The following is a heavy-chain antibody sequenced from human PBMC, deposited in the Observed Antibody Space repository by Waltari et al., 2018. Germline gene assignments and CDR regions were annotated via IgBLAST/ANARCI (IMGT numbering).Heavy chain of an antibody. D-gene: IGHD6-19*01. Sequence: QLQLQESGPGLVKPSETLSLTCTVSGGSISSSSSSWGWIRQPPGKGLEWIGSIYYSGSTYYNPSLKSRVTISVDTSKNQFSLKLSSVTAADTAVYYCARTYSSGWYPYYFDYWGQGTLVTVSS. V-gene: IGHV4-39*01. CDR2: IYYSGST. CDR1: GGSISSSSSS. CDR3: ARTYSSGWYPYYFDY. J-gene: IGHJ4*02.